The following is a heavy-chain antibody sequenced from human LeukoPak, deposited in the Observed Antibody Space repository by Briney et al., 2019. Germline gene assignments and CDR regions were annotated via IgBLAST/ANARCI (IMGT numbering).Heavy chain of an antibody. CDR2: ISGSGGST. Sequence: GGSLRLSCAASGFTFSSYAMHWVRQAPGKGLEWVSAISGSGGSTYYADSVKGRFTISRDNARNSLYLQMDNLRAEDTGVYYCARDFYDGFALDYWGQGTLVTVSS. CDR3: ARDFYDGFALDY. D-gene: IGHD2/OR15-2a*01. J-gene: IGHJ4*02. V-gene: IGHV3-23*01. CDR1: GFTFSSYA.